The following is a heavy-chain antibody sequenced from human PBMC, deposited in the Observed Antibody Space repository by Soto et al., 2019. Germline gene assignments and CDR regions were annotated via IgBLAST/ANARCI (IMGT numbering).Heavy chain of an antibody. CDR1: GSTFRDYA. V-gene: IGHV3-49*04. CDR3: TAGKVYPSQDFDY. D-gene: IGHD2-2*01. Sequence: PGGPLRPPFTALGSTFRDYAMTGVRKSPGKGLEWVGFIRSKAYGGTTKYAASVKGRFTTSRDDSKSNAYLQMNSLKTEDTAVYYCTAGKVYPSQDFDYWGQGTLVTVSS. J-gene: IGHJ4*02. CDR2: IRSKAYGGTT.